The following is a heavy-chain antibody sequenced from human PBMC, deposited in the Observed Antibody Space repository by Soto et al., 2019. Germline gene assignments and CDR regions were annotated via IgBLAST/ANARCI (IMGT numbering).Heavy chain of an antibody. CDR2: INPSGGST. CDR3: ARDQTSDTAMVSHYYCYGMDV. Sequence: ASVKVSCKASGYTFTSYYMHWVRQAPGQGLEWMGIINPSGGSTSYAQKFQGRVTMTRDTPTSTVYMELSSLRSEDTAVYYCARDQTSDTAMVSHYYCYGMDVWGQGTRVTVSS. J-gene: IGHJ6*02. V-gene: IGHV1-46*01. D-gene: IGHD5-18*01. CDR1: GYTFTSYY.